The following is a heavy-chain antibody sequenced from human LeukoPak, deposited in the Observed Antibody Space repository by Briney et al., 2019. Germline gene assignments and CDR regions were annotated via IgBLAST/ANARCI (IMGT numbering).Heavy chain of an antibody. CDR1: GFTASSKY. V-gene: IGHV3-21*01. CDR2: ISSRGSYI. CDR3: ARESGDDGFDI. D-gene: IGHD3-10*01. Sequence: GGSLRLSCTASGFTASSKYMSWVRQASGKGLEWVSSISSRGSYIYYIDSVKGRFTISRDNAKNSLDLQMNSLRAEDTAVYYCARESGDDGFDIWGQGTTVTVSS. J-gene: IGHJ3*02.